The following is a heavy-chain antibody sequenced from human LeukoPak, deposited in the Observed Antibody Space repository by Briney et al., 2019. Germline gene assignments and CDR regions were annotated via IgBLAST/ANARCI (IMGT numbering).Heavy chain of an antibody. CDR2: INHSGST. J-gene: IGHJ4*02. CDR1: GGSFSGYY. Sequence: SETLSLTCAVYGGSFSGYYWSWIRQPPGKGLEWIGEINHSGSTNYNPSLKSRVTISVDTSKNQFSLKLSSVTAADTAVYYCARGRVVVVPAANRRYYFDYWGQGTLVTVSS. D-gene: IGHD2-2*01. CDR3: ARGRVVVVPAANRRYYFDY. V-gene: IGHV4-34*01.